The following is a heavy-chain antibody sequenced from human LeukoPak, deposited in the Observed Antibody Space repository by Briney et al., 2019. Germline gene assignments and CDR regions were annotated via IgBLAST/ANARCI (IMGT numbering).Heavy chain of an antibody. J-gene: IGHJ4*02. Sequence: GGSLRLSCAASGFTFSSYGMHWVRQAPGKGLEWVAFIRYDGSNKYYADSVKGRFTISRDNSKNTLYLQMNSLRAEDTAVYYCAKDSPITMIAVVITTRLFYDWGQGTLVTVAS. CDR2: IRYDGSNK. CDR1: GFTFSSYG. V-gene: IGHV3-30*02. D-gene: IGHD3-22*01. CDR3: AKDSPITMIAVVITTRLFYD.